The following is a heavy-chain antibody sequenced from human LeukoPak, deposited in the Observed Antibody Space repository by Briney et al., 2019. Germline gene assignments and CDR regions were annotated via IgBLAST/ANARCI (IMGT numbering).Heavy chain of an antibody. J-gene: IGHJ5*02. CDR1: GGSVSGYY. CDR3: AREDSSSTNWFDP. CDR2: INHSGST. D-gene: IGHD6-13*01. V-gene: IGHV4-34*01. Sequence: PSETLSLTCAVYGGSVSGYYWSWIRQPPGKGLEWIGEINHSGSTNYNPSLKSRVTISVDTSKNQFSLKLTSVTAADTAVYYCAREDSSSTNWFDPWGQGTLVTVSS.